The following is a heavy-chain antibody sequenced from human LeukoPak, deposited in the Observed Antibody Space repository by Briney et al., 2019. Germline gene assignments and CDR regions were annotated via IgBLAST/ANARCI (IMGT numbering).Heavy chain of an antibody. Sequence: GGSPRLSCAASGFTFSSYSMNWVRQAPGKGLEWVSSISSSSSYIYYADSVKGRFTISGDNAKNSLYLQMNSLRAEDTAVYYCARDPEGYMDVWGKGTTVTVSS. CDR3: ARDPEGYMDV. CDR2: ISSSSSYI. CDR1: GFTFSSYS. J-gene: IGHJ6*03. V-gene: IGHV3-21*01.